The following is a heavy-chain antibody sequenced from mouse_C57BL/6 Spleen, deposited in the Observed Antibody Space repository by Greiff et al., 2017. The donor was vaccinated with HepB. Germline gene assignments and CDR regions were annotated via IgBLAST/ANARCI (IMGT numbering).Heavy chain of an antibody. CDR1: GYSITSGYY. CDR3: ARDPAWFAY. CDR2: ISYDGSN. V-gene: IGHV3-6*01. Sequence: ESGPGLVKPSQSLSLTCSVTGYSITSGYYWNWIRQFPGNKLEWMGYISYDGSNNYNPSLKNRISITRDPSKNQFFLKLNSVTTEDTATYYCARDPAWFAYWGQGTLVTVSA. J-gene: IGHJ3*01.